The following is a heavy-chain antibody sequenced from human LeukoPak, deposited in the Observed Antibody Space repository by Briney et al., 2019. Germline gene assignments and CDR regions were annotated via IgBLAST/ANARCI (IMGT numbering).Heavy chain of an antibody. V-gene: IGHV3-23*01. Sequence: GGSLRLSCAASGFTFSNYWMSWVRQAPGKGLEWVSAISGSGGSTYYADSVKGRFTISRDNSKNTLYLQMNSLRAEDTAVYYCAHWGGSSGWYPAYYFDYWGQGTLVTVSS. CDR3: AHWGGSSGWYPAYYFDY. J-gene: IGHJ4*02. D-gene: IGHD6-19*01. CDR2: ISGSGGST. CDR1: GFTFSNYW.